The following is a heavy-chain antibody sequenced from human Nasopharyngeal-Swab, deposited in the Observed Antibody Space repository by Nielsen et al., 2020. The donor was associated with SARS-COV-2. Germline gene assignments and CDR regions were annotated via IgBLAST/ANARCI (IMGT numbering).Heavy chain of an antibody. Sequence: SETLSLTCTVFGGSISSYYWSWIRQPPGKGLEWIGYIYYSGSTNYNPSLKSRVTISVDTSKNQFSLKLSSVTAADTAVYYCARDVYDSSGYYYQDYWGQGTLVTVSS. CDR2: IYYSGST. D-gene: IGHD3-22*01. V-gene: IGHV4-59*01. CDR1: GGSISSYY. CDR3: ARDVYDSSGYYYQDY. J-gene: IGHJ4*02.